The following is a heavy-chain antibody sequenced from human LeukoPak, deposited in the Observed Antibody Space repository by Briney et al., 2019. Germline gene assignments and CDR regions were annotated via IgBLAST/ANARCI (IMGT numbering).Heavy chain of an antibody. CDR2: ISGSGGSR. D-gene: IGHD3-22*01. J-gene: IGHJ3*02. CDR3: AKDPYYDSSGYRYEGAFDI. CDR1: GFTFSSYA. Sequence: GGSLRLSCAASGFTFSSYAMSWVRQAPGKGLEWVSTISGSGGSRYYADSVKGRFTISRDNSKNTLYLQMNSLRGEDTAVYHGAKDPYYDSSGYRYEGAFDIWGRGTMVTVSS. V-gene: IGHV3-23*01.